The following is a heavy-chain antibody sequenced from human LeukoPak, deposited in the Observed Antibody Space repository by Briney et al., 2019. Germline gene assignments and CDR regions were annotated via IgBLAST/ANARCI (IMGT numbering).Heavy chain of an antibody. CDR1: GFTFSSYA. V-gene: IGHV3-64*01. Sequence: GGSLRLSCAAYGFTFSSYAMHWVRQAPGKGLEYVSAISSNGGSTYYANSVKGRFTISRDNSKNPVYVQMGSLRAEDMAVYYCARSIVSYYYDSSGYGGFDYWGQGTLVSVSS. CDR3: ARSIVSYYYDSSGYGGFDY. J-gene: IGHJ4*02. CDR2: ISSNGGST. D-gene: IGHD3-22*01.